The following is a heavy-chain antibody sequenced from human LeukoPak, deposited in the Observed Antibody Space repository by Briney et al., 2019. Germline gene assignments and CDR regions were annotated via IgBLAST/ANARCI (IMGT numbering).Heavy chain of an antibody. CDR2: ISYDGSNK. D-gene: IGHD4-17*01. Sequence: GGSLRLSCAASGFTFSSYGMHWVRQAPGKGLEWVAVISYDGSNKYYADSVKGRFTISRDNSKNTLYLQMNSLRAEDTAVYYCAKGDDYGDLAYYFDYWGQGTLVTVSS. J-gene: IGHJ4*02. CDR3: AKGDDYGDLAYYFDY. V-gene: IGHV3-30*18. CDR1: GFTFSSYG.